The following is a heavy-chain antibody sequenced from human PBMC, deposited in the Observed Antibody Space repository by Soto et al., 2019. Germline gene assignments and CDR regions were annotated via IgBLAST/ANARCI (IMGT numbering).Heavy chain of an antibody. CDR2: IIAIFGTA. Sequence: VQLVQSGAEVKKPGSSVKLSCKASGGTFNRYTISWVRQAPGQGLEWMGGIIAIFGTANYAQKFQGRVEIIADESTSAAYRELRSLRSEDTPVYYCTLWESRAANNSKYNYSGMDVWGQGTTVNASS. CDR1: GGTFNRYT. J-gene: IGHJ6*02. D-gene: IGHD1-1*01. CDR3: TLWESRAANNSKYNYSGMDV. V-gene: IGHV1-69*01.